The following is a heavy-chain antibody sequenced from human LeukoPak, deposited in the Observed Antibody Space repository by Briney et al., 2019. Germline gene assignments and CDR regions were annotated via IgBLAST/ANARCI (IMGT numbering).Heavy chain of an antibody. D-gene: IGHD2-2*01. Sequence: GGSLRLSXAASGFAFSSYNMKWVRQAPGKGLEWVSFISTTSTYIHYADSVKGRFTVSRDNSKNLLYLQMDSLRVEDTAVYYCARAGTCSSTSCDGGIEYWGQGTLVTVSS. J-gene: IGHJ4*02. CDR1: GFAFSSYN. CDR2: ISTTSTYI. CDR3: ARAGTCSSTSCDGGIEY. V-gene: IGHV3-21*06.